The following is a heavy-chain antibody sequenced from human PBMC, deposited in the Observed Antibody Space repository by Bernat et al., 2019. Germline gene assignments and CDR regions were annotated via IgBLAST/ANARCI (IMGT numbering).Heavy chain of an antibody. CDR1: GFTFSSYA. J-gene: IGHJ3*02. CDR2: ISGSGGST. Sequence: EVQLLESGGGLVQPGGSLRLSCAASGFTFSSYAMSWVRQAPGKGLEWVSAISGSGGSTYYADSGKGRFTISREKSKNTLYLQMNSLRAEDTAVYYCAKDLTWYGPPPHDAFDIWGQGTMVTVSS. V-gene: IGHV3-23*01. CDR3: AKDLTWYGPPPHDAFDI. D-gene: IGHD6-13*01.